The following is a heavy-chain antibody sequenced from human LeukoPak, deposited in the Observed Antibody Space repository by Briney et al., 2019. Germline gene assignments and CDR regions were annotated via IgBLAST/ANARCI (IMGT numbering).Heavy chain of an antibody. CDR2: ISYDGSNK. CDR1: GFTFSSYG. V-gene: IGHV3-30*18. D-gene: IGHD2-2*01. CDR3: AKEGDIVVVPAAMFDY. Sequence: GGSLRLSCAASGFTFSSYGMHWVRQAPGKGLEWVAVISYDGSNKYYADSVKGRFTISRDNSKNTLYLQMNSLRAEDTAVYYCAKEGDIVVVPAAMFDYWGQGTLVTVSS. J-gene: IGHJ4*02.